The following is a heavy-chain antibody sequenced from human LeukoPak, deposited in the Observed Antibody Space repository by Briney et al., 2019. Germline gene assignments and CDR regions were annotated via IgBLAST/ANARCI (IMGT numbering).Heavy chain of an antibody. V-gene: IGHV1-2*02. CDR1: GYTFTGYY. CDR3: ARGDAYYYDSSGHFDY. J-gene: IGHJ4*02. CDR2: INPNSGGT. D-gene: IGHD3-22*01. Sequence: ASVKVSCKASGYTFTGYYMHWVRQAPGQGLEWMGWINPNSGGTNYAQKVQGRVTMTRDTSISTAYMELSRLRSDDTAVYYCARGDAYYYDSSGHFDYWGQGTLVTVSS.